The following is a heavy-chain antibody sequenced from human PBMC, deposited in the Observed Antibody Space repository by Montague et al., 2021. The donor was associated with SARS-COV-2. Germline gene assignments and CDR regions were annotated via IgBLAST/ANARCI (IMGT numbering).Heavy chain of an antibody. V-gene: IGHV4-34*01. CDR3: ARGSGCSGGSRYYEWDPHYYYGMDV. J-gene: IGHJ6*02. D-gene: IGHD2-15*01. Sequence: SETLSLTCAVYGGSFSGYYWSWIRQPPGKGLEWIGEINHSGSTNYNPSLKSRVTTSVDTSKNQFSLKLSSVTAADTAVYYCARGSGCSGGSRYYEWDPHYYYGMDVWGQGTTVTVSS. CDR2: INHSGST. CDR1: GGSFSGYY.